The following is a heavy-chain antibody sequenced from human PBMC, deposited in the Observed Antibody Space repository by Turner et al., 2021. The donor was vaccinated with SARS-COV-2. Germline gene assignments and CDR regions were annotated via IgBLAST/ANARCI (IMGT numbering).Heavy chain of an antibody. CDR3: ARDTPTYYYDSSGYYTEWYFDY. D-gene: IGHD3-22*01. J-gene: IGHJ4*02. CDR1: GFTFSSCW. Sequence: EVQLVESGGGLVQPGGSLRLSCASSGFTFSSCWMNWVRQAPGKGLEWVANIKQDGSEKYYVDSVKGRFTISRDNAKNSLYLQMNSLRAEDTAVYYCARDTPTYYYDSSGYYTEWYFDYWGQGTLVTVSS. CDR2: IKQDGSEK. V-gene: IGHV3-7*01.